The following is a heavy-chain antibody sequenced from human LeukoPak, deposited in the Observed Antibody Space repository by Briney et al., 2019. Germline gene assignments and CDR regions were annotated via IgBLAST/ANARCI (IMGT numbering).Heavy chain of an antibody. CDR2: IYYRGGT. CDR3: ARGLSRGFDN. V-gene: IGHV4-59*08. Sequence: PSETLSLTCSVSGGSISSYYWSWIRQPPGKGLEWIGYIYYRGGTHYNPSLKSRVTISVDTSKNQFSLNLSSVTAADTAVYYCARGLSRGFDNWGQGTLVTVSS. J-gene: IGHJ4*02. CDR1: GGSISSYY.